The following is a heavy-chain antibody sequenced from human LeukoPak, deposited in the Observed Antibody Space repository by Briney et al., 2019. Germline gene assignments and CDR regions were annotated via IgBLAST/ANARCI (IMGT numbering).Heavy chain of an antibody. J-gene: IGHJ5*02. CDR3: ARFFRGENWFDP. CDR2: IYPSDSDT. Sequence: RGESLKISCKGSGYSFTSNWIGWVRQMPGKGLEWMGVIYPSDSDTRYSPSFQGQVTISADKSISTAYLQWRSLKASDTAMYYCARFFRGENWFDPWGQGTLVTVSS. CDR1: GYSFTSNW. V-gene: IGHV5-51*01. D-gene: IGHD4-17*01.